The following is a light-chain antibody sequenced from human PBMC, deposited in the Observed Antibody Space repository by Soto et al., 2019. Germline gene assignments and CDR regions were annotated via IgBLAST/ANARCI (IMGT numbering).Light chain of an antibody. CDR3: LQYYGYPFT. V-gene: IGKV1-5*03. CDR2: KAS. Sequence: DIQMTQSPSTLSASVGDRVTITCRASQSIKSWLAWYQQKPGKAPKLLIYKASSLESGVPSRFSGSGSGAEFTLTFSSLQPDDFATYFCLQYYGYPFTFGGGTKVDIK. CDR1: QSIKSW. J-gene: IGKJ4*01.